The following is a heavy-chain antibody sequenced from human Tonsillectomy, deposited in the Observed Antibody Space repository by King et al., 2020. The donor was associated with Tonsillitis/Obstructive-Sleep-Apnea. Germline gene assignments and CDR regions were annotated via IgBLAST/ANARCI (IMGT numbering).Heavy chain of an antibody. CDR3: ARRVTRSSSTYFDY. CDR2: MYSDSST. D-gene: IGHD6-6*01. J-gene: IGHJ4*02. Sequence: QLVQSGGGLVQPGGSLRLSCAASGFTVSSIYMSWVRQAPGKGLEWVSGMYSDSSTYYADSVKGRFTISRDNSKKLIYLQLKRLRADDTAVYYCARRVTRSSSTYFDYWGQGILVTVSS. CDR1: GFTVSSIY. V-gene: IGHV3-66*01.